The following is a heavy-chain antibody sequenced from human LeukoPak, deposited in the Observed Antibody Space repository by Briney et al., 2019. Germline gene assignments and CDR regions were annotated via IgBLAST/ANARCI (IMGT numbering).Heavy chain of an antibody. J-gene: IGHJ6*02. CDR3: ARLMFYCSSTSCYRYYYYGMDV. Sequence: SETLTLTCTVSGVSISSSSYCWGWIGQPPGQGLVWIGYIYYSGSTNYNPSLKIRVTISVDTSKNQFSLKLSSVTAADTAVYYCARLMFYCSSTSCYRYYYYGMDVWGQGTTVTVSS. CDR1: GVSISSSSYC. V-gene: IGHV4-61*05. CDR2: IYYSGST. D-gene: IGHD2-2*02.